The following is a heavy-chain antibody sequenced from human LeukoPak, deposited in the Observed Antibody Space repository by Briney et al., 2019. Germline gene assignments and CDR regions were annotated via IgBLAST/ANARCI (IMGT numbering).Heavy chain of an antibody. V-gene: IGHV3-53*01. Sequence: GGSLRLSCAASGFTVSSNYMSWVRQAPGKGLEWVSVIYSGGSTYYADSVKGRFTISRGNSKNTLYLQMNSLRAEDTAVYYCARDRRIVGATDAFDIWGQGTMVTVSS. CDR3: ARDRRIVGATDAFDI. CDR2: IYSGGST. CDR1: GFTVSSNY. J-gene: IGHJ3*02. D-gene: IGHD1-26*01.